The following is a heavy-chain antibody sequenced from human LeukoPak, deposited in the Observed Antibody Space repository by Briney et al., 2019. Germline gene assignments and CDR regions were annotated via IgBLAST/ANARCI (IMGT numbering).Heavy chain of an antibody. J-gene: IGHJ4*02. Sequence: PGGSLRLSCAASGFTLSSYAMHWVRQAPGKGLERVAVISYDGSNKYYADSVKGRFTISRDNSKNTLYLQMNSLRAEDTAVYYCARGSSSWYFDYWGQGTLVTVSS. D-gene: IGHD6-13*01. CDR2: ISYDGSNK. CDR1: GFTLSSYA. V-gene: IGHV3-30-3*01. CDR3: ARGSSSWYFDY.